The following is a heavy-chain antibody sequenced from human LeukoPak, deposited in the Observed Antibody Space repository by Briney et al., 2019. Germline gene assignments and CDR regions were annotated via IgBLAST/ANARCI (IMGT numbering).Heavy chain of an antibody. Sequence: SETLSLTCTVSGGSISSYYWSWIRQPPGKGLEWIGYIYTSGSTNYNPSLKSRVTISVDTSKNQFSLKLSPVTAADTAVYYCARLLHYDFWSGYFPHAAFDIWGQGTMVTVSS. J-gene: IGHJ3*02. V-gene: IGHV4-4*09. CDR2: IYTSGST. CDR1: GGSISSYY. D-gene: IGHD3-3*01. CDR3: ARLLHYDFWSGYFPHAAFDI.